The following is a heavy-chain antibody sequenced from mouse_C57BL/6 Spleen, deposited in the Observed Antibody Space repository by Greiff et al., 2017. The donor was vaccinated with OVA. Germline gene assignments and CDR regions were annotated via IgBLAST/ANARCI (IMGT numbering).Heavy chain of an antibody. V-gene: IGHV1-55*01. Sequence: QVHVKQPGAELVKPGASVKMSCKASGYTFTSYWITWVKQRPGQGLEWIGDIYPGSGSTNYNEKFKSKATLTVDTSSSTAYMQLSSLTSEDSAVYYCARYYYGSMDYWGQGTSVTVSS. CDR1: GYTFTSYW. CDR2: IYPGSGST. CDR3: ARYYYGSMDY. D-gene: IGHD1-1*01. J-gene: IGHJ4*01.